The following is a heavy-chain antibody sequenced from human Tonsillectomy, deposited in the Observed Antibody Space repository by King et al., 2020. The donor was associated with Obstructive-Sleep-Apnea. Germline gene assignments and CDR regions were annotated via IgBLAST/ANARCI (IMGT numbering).Heavy chain of an antibody. D-gene: IGHD3-16*01. CDR3: TRGLRLNLRVYDS. CDR1: GFSLTDYY. V-gene: IGHV1-46*03. Sequence: QLVQSGAEVKKPGASMRVSCKASGFSLTDYYIHWVRQAPGQGLEWVGLINPRSGDTHHARKFYGRLTMTRDTSTSTAYMELSSLTSNDTAVYYCTRGLRLNLRVYDSWGQGTLVTVSS. J-gene: IGHJ4*02. CDR2: INPRSGDT.